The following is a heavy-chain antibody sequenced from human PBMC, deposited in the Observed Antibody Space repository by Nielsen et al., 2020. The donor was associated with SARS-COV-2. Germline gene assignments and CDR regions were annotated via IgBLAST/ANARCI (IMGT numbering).Heavy chain of an antibody. CDR2: ISAYNGNT. J-gene: IGHJ4*02. V-gene: IGHV1-18*01. D-gene: IGHD3-22*01. Sequence: ASVKVSCKASGYTFTSYGISWVRQAPGQGLEWMGWISAYNGNTNYAQKLQGRVTMTTDTSTGTAYMELRSLRSDDTAVYYCARTTYYYDSSGLASFDYWGQGTLVTVSS. CDR1: GYTFTSYG. CDR3: ARTTYYYDSSGLASFDY.